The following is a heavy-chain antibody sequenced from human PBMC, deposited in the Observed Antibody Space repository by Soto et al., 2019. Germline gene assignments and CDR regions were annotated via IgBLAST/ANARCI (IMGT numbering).Heavy chain of an antibody. CDR2: ISGSGSGSTT. CDR1: GFTFSNYA. D-gene: IGHD6-19*01. CDR3: AKDVVSVAGRGLTRHFDY. J-gene: IGHJ4*02. V-gene: IGHV3-23*01. Sequence: EVQLLESGGGLVQPGGSLRLSCAASGFTFSNYATTWVRQAPGMGLEWVSLISGSGSGSTTYYADSVKGRFTISRDNSKNTLYLQMNSLRAEDTAVYYCAKDVVSVAGRGLTRHFDYWGQGTLVTVSS.